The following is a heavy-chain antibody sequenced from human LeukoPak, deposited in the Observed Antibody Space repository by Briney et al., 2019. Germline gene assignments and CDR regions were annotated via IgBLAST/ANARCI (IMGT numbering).Heavy chain of an antibody. V-gene: IGHV3-48*03. CDR2: ISSSGSTI. CDR1: GFTFSTYE. J-gene: IGHJ4*02. Sequence: GGSLRLSCAASGFTFSTYEMNWVRQAPGKGLEWVSYISSSGSTIYYADPVKGRFTISRDNAENSLYLQMNSLRAEDTAVYYCARAADYYDSSGYQYYFDYWGQGTLVTVSS. CDR3: ARAADYYDSSGYQYYFDY. D-gene: IGHD3-22*01.